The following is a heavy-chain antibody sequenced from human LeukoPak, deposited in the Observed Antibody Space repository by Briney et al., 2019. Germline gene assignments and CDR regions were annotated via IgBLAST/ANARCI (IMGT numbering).Heavy chain of an antibody. Sequence: SETLSLTCAVYGGSFSGYYWSWIRQPPGKGLEWIGDINHSVSTNYNPSLKSRVTISVDTSKNQFSLKLISVTAADTAVYYCARGQGRNWFDPWGQGTLVTVSS. CDR2: INHSVST. CDR1: GGSFSGYY. J-gene: IGHJ5*02. CDR3: ARGQGRNWFDP. V-gene: IGHV4-34*01.